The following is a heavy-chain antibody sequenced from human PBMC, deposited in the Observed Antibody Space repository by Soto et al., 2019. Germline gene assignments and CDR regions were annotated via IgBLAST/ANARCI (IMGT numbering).Heavy chain of an antibody. CDR3: ARGHYGGNYFAY. J-gene: IGHJ4*02. CDR1: GGTFSSYA. CDR2: IIPIFGTA. V-gene: IGHV1-69*13. D-gene: IGHD4-17*01. Sequence: ASVKVSCKASGGTFSSYAISWVRQAPGQGLEWMGGIIPIFGTANYAQKFQGRVTITADESTSTAYMELSSLRSEDTAVYYCARGHYGGNYFAYWGQGTLVTVSS.